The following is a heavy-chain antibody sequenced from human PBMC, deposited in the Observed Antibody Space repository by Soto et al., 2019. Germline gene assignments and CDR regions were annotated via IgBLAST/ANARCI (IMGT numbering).Heavy chain of an antibody. D-gene: IGHD4-17*01. J-gene: IGHJ3*02. CDR1: GGSISSGDYY. CDR2: IYYSGST. CDR3: ARDGTTVDVNDAFDI. Sequence: QVQLQESGPGLVKPSQTLSLTCTVSGGSISSGDYYWSWIRQPPGKGLEWIGYIYYSGSTYYNPSLKSRVTISGDTSKNQFSLKLSSVTAADTAVYYCARDGTTVDVNDAFDIWGQGTMVTVSS. V-gene: IGHV4-30-4*01.